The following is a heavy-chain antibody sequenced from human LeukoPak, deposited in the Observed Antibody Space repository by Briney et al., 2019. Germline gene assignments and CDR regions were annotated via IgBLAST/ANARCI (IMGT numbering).Heavy chain of an antibody. CDR1: GYSFTSYW. CDR2: IYPGDSDT. J-gene: IGHJ3*02. V-gene: IGHV5-51*01. D-gene: IGHD3-9*01. Sequence: GESLKISCKGSGYSFTSYWIGWVRQMPGKGLEWMGIIYPGDSDTRYSPSFQGQVTISADKSISTAYLQWSSLKASDTAMHYCARPSQYYDILTGYYTSEAFDIWGQGTMVTVSS. CDR3: ARPSQYYDILTGYYTSEAFDI.